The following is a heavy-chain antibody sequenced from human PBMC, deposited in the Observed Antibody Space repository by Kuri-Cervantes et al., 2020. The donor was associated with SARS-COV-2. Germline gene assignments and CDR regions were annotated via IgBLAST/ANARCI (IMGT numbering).Heavy chain of an antibody. CDR2: VRTNSGNT. J-gene: IGHJ4*02. V-gene: IGHV1-8*02. CDR3: YCAPKEGFDS. CDR1: GGTFSTYG. Sequence: ASVKVSCKASGGTFSTYGFTWVRQATGQGLEWMGMVRTNSGNTLYAQFFQGRVTMTRDISTSTVYMELSSLTSEDTAIYYCYCAPKEGFDSWGQGTLVTVSS. D-gene: IGHD2-21*01.